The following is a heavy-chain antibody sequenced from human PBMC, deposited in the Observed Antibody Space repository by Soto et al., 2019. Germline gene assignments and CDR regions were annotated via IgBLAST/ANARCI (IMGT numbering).Heavy chain of an antibody. CDR2: INSGGTQI. D-gene: IGHD4-17*01. V-gene: IGHV3-21*04. CDR3: ARGSTTVTYLGFDY. CDR1: GFTFSSYS. J-gene: IGHJ4*02. Sequence: EVRLVESGGGLVKPGRSLRLTCEASGFTFSSYSMHWVRQAPGKGLEWVSSINSGGTQIYYADSVKGRFSISRDTVKRSLFLQMNSLRAEDTGVYFCARGSTTVTYLGFDYWGQGALLSVS.